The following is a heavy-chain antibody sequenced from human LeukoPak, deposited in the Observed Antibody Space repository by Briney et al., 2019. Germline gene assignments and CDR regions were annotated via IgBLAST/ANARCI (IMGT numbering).Heavy chain of an antibody. Sequence: PGGSLRLSCAASASTFSSFWVTWVRQAPGKGLEWVANIKQDGSEKFYGDSVKGRFTISRDDAKNSLYLQMNSLRVEDTAVYYCATRRGNYGSGFYYFDYWDQGTLVTVSS. CDR2: IKQDGSEK. CDR3: ATRRGNYGSGFYYFDY. D-gene: IGHD3-10*01. V-gene: IGHV3-7*01. CDR1: ASTFSSFW. J-gene: IGHJ4*02.